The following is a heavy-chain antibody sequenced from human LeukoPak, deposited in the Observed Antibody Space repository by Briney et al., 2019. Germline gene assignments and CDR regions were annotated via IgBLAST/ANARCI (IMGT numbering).Heavy chain of an antibody. D-gene: IGHD2-2*03. V-gene: IGHV3-21*01. CDR2: ISSSSSYI. Sequence: GGSLRLSCAASGFTFSSYAMSWVRQAPGKGLEWVSSISSSSSYIYYADSVKGRFTISRDNAKHSLHLQMNSLSSEHTPVYYWARGLDIVVVPAAVASGFAPGGQRSLVTV. J-gene: IGHJ5*02. CDR3: ARGLDIVVVPAAVASGFAP. CDR1: GFTFSSYA.